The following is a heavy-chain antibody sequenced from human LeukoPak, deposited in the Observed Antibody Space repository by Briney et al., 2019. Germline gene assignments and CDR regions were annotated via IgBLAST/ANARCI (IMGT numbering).Heavy chain of an antibody. CDR1: GYTFTSYY. V-gene: IGHV1-46*01. J-gene: IGHJ6*03. D-gene: IGHD3-10*01. Sequence: ASVKVSCKASGYTFTSYYMHWVRQAPGQGLEWMGIINPSGGSTSYAQKFQGRVTMTRDTSTSTVYMELSSLRSDDTAVYYCGRGPRITLVRGGQWYFYMDVWGKGTTVTVSS. CDR3: GRGPRITLVRGGQWYFYMDV. CDR2: INPSGGST.